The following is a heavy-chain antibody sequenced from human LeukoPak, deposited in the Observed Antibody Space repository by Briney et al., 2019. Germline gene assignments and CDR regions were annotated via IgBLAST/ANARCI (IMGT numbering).Heavy chain of an antibody. CDR2: ISNDGDT. D-gene: IGHD6-19*01. Sequence: GGSLRLSCAASGFTVSSNYMSWVRQGPGKGLECVSVISNDGDTYYADSVKGRFTISRDTSKNTVSLQMDSLRAEDTAVYYCAGDKTTGGWYEFDYWGQGTLVTVSS. CDR3: AGDKTTGGWYEFDY. J-gene: IGHJ4*02. CDR1: GFTVSSNY. V-gene: IGHV3-53*01.